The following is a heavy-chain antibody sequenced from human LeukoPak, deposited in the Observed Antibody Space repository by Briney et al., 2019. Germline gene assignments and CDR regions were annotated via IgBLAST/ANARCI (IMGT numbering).Heavy chain of an antibody. CDR1: GYTFTGYY. D-gene: IGHD1/OR15-1a*01. J-gene: IGHJ4*02. CDR3: TRVRANNFDY. CDR2: INPNSGDT. Sequence: ASVKVSCKASGYTFTGYYMHWVQQAPGQGLEWMGWINPNSGDTNYAQKFQGRVTMTRDTSTSTAYMELSRLRSDDSAVYYCTRVRANNFDYWGQGTLVTVSS. V-gene: IGHV1-2*02.